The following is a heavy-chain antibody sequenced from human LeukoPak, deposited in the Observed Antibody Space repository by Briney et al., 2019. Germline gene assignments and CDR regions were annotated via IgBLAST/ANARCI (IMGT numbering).Heavy chain of an antibody. CDR3: ARAFTGTSRRYGDYWFDP. D-gene: IGHD4-17*01. Sequence: ASVKVSCKASGYTFTGYYMHWVRQDPGQGLEWMGWINPNSGGTNYAQKFQGRVTMTRDTSISTAYMELTRLRSDDTAVYYCARAFTGTSRRYGDYWFDPWGQGTLVTVSS. V-gene: IGHV1-2*02. CDR2: INPNSGGT. J-gene: IGHJ5*02. CDR1: GYTFTGYY.